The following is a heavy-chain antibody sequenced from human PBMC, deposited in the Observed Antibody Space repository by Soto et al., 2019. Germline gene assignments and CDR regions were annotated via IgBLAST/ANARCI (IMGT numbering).Heavy chain of an antibody. J-gene: IGHJ3*02. CDR2: ISAYNGNT. CDR3: ARAILVVVPAASIGAFDI. CDR1: GYTFTSYG. Sequence: QVQLVQSGAEVKKPGASVKVSCKASGYTFTSYGISWVRQAPGQGLGWMGWISAYNGNTNYAQKLQGRVTMTTDTSTSTAYMELRSLRSDDTAVYYCARAILVVVPAASIGAFDIWGQGTMVTVSS. D-gene: IGHD2-2*01. V-gene: IGHV1-18*01.